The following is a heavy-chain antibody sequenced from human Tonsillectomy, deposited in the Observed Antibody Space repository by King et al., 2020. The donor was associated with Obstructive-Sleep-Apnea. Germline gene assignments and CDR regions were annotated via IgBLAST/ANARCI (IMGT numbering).Heavy chain of an antibody. J-gene: IGHJ4*02. D-gene: IGHD5-24*01. CDR1: GFTFSSYG. V-gene: IGHV3-64*01. CDR3: ARYRDGYKDY. CDR2: ISSNGGST. Sequence: VQLVESGGGLVQPGGSLRLSCAASGFTFSSYGMHWVRQAPGKGLEYVSAISSNGGSTYYANSVKGRFTISRDNSKNTLYLQIGSLRAEDMAVYYCARYRDGYKDYWGQGTLVTVSS.